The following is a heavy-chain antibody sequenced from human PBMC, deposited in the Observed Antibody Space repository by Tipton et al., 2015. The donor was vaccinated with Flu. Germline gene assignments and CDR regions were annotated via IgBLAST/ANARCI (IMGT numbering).Heavy chain of an antibody. V-gene: IGHV3-30*03. J-gene: IGHJ4*02. D-gene: IGHD5-18*01. CDR1: GFTFGSYG. Sequence: SLRLSCAASGFTFGSYGMQWVRQAPGKGLEWLAIISYDGSNKYHADSVKGRFTISRDNSKNTLYLQVNSLRAEDTAVYYCARGEYVDAAMVDYWGQGTLVTVSS. CDR3: ARGEYVDAAMVDY. CDR2: ISYDGSNK.